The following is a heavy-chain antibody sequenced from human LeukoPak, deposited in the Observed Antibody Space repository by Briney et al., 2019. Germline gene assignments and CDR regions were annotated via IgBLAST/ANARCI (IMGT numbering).Heavy chain of an antibody. CDR2: IHHSGST. Sequence: PSETLSLTCGVSGASISSYYWSRIRQSPGKGLEWIGYIHHSGSTDYHPSLKCRVTISADTSQSQFSLSLTSVTAADTAVYFCASTRGGVAVSGRGDFDIWGQGTVVTVSP. CDR3: ASTRGGVAVSGRGDFDI. J-gene: IGHJ3*02. CDR1: GASISSYY. V-gene: IGHV4-4*09. D-gene: IGHD6-19*01.